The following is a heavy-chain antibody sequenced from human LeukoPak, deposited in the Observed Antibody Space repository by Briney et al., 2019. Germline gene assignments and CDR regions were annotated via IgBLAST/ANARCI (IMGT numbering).Heavy chain of an antibody. V-gene: IGHV1-69*13. Sequence: SVKVSCKASGDTFTGYYMHWVRQAPGQGLEWMGGIIPIFGTANYAQKFQGKVTITADESTSTAYMELRSLRSGDTAVYYCARGWDYDSGGRPTAYVYWGQGTLVTVSS. CDR2: IIPIFGTA. J-gene: IGHJ4*02. CDR3: ARGWDYDSGGRPTAYVY. CDR1: GDTFTGYY. D-gene: IGHD3-22*01.